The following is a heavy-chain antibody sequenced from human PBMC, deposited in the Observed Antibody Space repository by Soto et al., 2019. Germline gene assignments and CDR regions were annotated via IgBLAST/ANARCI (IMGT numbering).Heavy chain of an antibody. D-gene: IGHD2-15*01. V-gene: IGHV4-31*03. CDR1: GGSISSKSYS. J-gene: IGHJ6*02. CDR2: IYYSGST. CDR3: ARALYCSGGSCYSFAMGDYYYGMDV. Sequence: TLSLTCSVSGGSISSKSYSWGWIRQHPGKGLEWIGYIYYSGSTYYNPSLKSRVTISVDTSKNQFSLKLSSVTAADTAVYYCARALYCSGGSCYSFAMGDYYYGMDVWGQGTTVTVSS.